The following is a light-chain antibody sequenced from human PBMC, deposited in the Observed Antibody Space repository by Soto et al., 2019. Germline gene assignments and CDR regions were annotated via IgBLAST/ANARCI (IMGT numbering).Light chain of an antibody. Sequence: FLLTQPHSVSESPGKTVTISCTGSSGSIASNYVQWYQQRPGSAPTTVIYEDNQRPSGVPDRFSGSIDSSSNSASLTISGLKPEDEADYYCQSYDSSNNVFGSGTQLTVL. CDR1: SGSIASNY. CDR2: EDN. V-gene: IGLV6-57*02. CDR3: QSYDSSNNV. J-gene: IGLJ6*01.